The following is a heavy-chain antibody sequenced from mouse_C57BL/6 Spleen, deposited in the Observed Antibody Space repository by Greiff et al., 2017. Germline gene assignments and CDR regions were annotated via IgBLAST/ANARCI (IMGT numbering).Heavy chain of an antibody. J-gene: IGHJ1*03. CDR3: ARSNWDWYFDV. CDR1: GFTFSDYG. D-gene: IGHD4-1*01. CDR2: ISSGSITI. Sequence: EVKLVESGGGLVKPGGSLKLSCAASGFTFSDYGLHWVRQAPEKGLEWFAYISSGSITIYYACTLKGRFTISRDNDKNTMFLQMTSLRSEDTAMYYCARSNWDWYFDVWGTGTTVTVSS. V-gene: IGHV5-17*01.